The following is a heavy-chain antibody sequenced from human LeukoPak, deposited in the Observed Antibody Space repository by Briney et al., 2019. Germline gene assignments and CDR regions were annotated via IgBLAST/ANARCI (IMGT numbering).Heavy chain of an antibody. CDR2: ISSSSSYI. D-gene: IGHD1-20*01. CDR3: ARDGNNWNYFDY. CDR1: GFTFSSYS. V-gene: IGHV3-21*01. Sequence: GGSLRLSRAASGFTFSSYSMNWVRQAPGKGLEWVSSISSSSSYIYYADSVKGRFTISRDNAKNSLYLQMNSLRAEDTAVYYCARDGNNWNYFDYWGQGTLVTVSS. J-gene: IGHJ4*02.